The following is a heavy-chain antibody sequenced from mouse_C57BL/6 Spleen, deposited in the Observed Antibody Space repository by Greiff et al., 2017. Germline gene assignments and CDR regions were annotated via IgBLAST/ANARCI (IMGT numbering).Heavy chain of an antibody. CDR3: TRGYGSSLYWYFDV. Sequence: EVKLMESGGGLVQPGGSMKLSCAASGFTFSDAWMDWVRQSPEKGLEWVAEIRNKANNHATYYAESVKGRFTISRDDSKSSVYLQMNSLRAEDTGIYYCTRGYGSSLYWYFDVWGTGTTVTVSS. V-gene: IGHV6-6*01. CDR2: IRNKANNHAT. D-gene: IGHD1-1*01. CDR1: GFTFSDAW. J-gene: IGHJ1*03.